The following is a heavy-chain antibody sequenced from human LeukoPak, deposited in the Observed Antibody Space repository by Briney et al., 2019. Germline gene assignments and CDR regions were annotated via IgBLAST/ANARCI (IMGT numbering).Heavy chain of an antibody. CDR3: ARRYSGYYGSGSYYYNWFDP. CDR1: GFTFSDYY. V-gene: IGHV3-11*01. CDR2: ISSSGSTI. Sequence: VGSLRLSCAASGFTFSDYYMSWIRQAPGKGLEWVSYISSSGSTIYYADSVKGRFTISRDNAKNSLYLQMNSLRAEDTAVYYCARRYSGYYGSGSYYYNWFDPWGQGTLVTVSS. J-gene: IGHJ5*02. D-gene: IGHD3-10*01.